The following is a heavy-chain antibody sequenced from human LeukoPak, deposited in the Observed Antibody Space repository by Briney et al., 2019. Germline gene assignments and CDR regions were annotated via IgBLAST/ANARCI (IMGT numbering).Heavy chain of an antibody. CDR2: ISAYNGNT. D-gene: IGHD3-3*01. J-gene: IGHJ4*02. CDR1: GYTFTSYG. V-gene: IGHV1-18*01. Sequence: ASVKVSCKASGYTFTSYGISWVRQAPGQGLEWMGWISAYNGNTNYAQKLQGRVTMTTDTSTSTAYMELSRLRSDDTAVYYCASFLYDFWSGLGYWGQGTLVTVSS. CDR3: ASFLYDFWSGLGY.